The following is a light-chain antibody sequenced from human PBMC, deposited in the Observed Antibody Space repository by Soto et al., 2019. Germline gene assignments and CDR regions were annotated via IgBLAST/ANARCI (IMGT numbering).Light chain of an antibody. CDR2: EVS. CDR3: SSYTSRSTLVV. Sequence: QSALTQPASVSGSPGQSITISCTGTSSDVGGYNYVSWYQQHPGKAPKLMICEVSNRPSGVSNRFSGSKSGNTASLTISGLQAEDEADYYCSSYTSRSTLVVFGGGTTVTVL. J-gene: IGLJ2*01. V-gene: IGLV2-14*01. CDR1: SSDVGGYNY.